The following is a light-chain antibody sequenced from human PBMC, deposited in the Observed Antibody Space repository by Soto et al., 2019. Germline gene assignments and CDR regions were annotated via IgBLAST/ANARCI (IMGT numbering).Light chain of an antibody. CDR1: SGDIGSYNR. J-gene: IGLJ1*01. CDR2: EVT. V-gene: IGLV2-14*01. Sequence: QSALTQPASVSGSPGQSITISCTGTSGDIGSYNRVSWYQQHPGKAPKLIIYEVTARPSGGSNRFSGSKSGNTASLTISGLQAEDEAEYYCSSYTNINTRACVFGTGTKLPLL. CDR3: SSYTNINTRACV.